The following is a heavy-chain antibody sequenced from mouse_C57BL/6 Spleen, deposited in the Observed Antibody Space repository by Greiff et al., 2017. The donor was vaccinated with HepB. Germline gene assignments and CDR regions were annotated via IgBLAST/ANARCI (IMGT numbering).Heavy chain of an antibody. Sequence: QVQLKQSGPELVKPGASVKISCKASGYTFTDYYINWVKQRPGQGLEWIGWIYPGSGNTKYNEKFKGKATLTVDTSSSTAYMQLSSLSSEDSAVYFCAREGDYYGSSPYWYFDVWGTGTTVTVSS. CDR2: IYPGSGNT. D-gene: IGHD1-1*01. V-gene: IGHV1-84*01. CDR3: AREGDYYGSSPYWYFDV. J-gene: IGHJ1*03. CDR1: GYTFTDYY.